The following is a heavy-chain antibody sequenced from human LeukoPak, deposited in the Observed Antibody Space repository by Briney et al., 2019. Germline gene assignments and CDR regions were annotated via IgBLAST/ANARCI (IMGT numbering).Heavy chain of an antibody. CDR2: INDNGRI. J-gene: IGHJ6*03. CDR3: ARRWNYGRNYYIDV. V-gene: IGHV4-34*01. D-gene: IGHD1-7*01. CDR1: GGSFSNYY. Sequence: SETLTLTCAVYGGSFSNYYWSWIRQTPGKGMEWIGEINDNGRINYNPSLMSRVTVSVDTSKNQFSLRLTSVTATDTAVYYCARRWNYGRNYYIDVWGKGATVSVSS.